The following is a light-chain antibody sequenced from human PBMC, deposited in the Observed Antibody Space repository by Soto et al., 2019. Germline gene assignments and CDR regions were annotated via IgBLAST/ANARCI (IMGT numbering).Light chain of an antibody. CDR1: QGINTY. CDR3: QQLNRYPLT. CDR2: GAS. J-gene: IGKJ4*01. Sequence: DIQLTQSPSFLSASVGDRVTITCRASQGINTYLAWYQQKPGKAPKLLIYGASTLQSGVPSRFSGGGSGTEFTLTIRSLQPEDFAAYYCQQLNRYPLTFGGGTNVEIK. V-gene: IGKV1-9*01.